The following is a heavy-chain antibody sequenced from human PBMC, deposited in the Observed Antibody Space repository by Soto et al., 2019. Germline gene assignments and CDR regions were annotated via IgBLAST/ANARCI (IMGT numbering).Heavy chain of an antibody. Sequence: EVQLVESGGGLVQPGGSLRLSCAASGFSFSSYTMNWVRHAPGKGLEWVSYIGFGTTTIYYADSVKGRFTISRDNAKNSLYLQMNSLRDEDTAVYYCARDHLFALDYCGQGTLVTVSS. CDR3: ARDHLFALDY. J-gene: IGHJ4*02. CDR2: IGFGTTTI. CDR1: GFSFSSYT. V-gene: IGHV3-48*02.